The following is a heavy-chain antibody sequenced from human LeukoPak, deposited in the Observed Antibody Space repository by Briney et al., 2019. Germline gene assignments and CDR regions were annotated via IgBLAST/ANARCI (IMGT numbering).Heavy chain of an antibody. D-gene: IGHD6-19*01. Sequence: VASVKVSCKASGGTFSSYAISWVRQAPGQGLEWMGRIIPILGIANYAQKFQGRVTITADKSTSTAYMELSSLRSEDTAVYYCAAFGSGWYVSLVATWFDPWGQGTLVTVSS. CDR2: IIPILGIA. CDR1: GGTFSSYA. CDR3: AAFGSGWYVSLVATWFDP. V-gene: IGHV1-69*04. J-gene: IGHJ5*02.